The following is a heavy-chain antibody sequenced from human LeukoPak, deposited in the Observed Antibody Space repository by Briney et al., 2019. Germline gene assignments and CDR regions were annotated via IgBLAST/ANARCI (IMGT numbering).Heavy chain of an antibody. CDR2: ISGSSSTI. CDR3: ARIRYYYDSSGYCFFDY. Sequence: PGESLRLSCAASGLTFSSYTMNWVRQAPGKGLEWVSYISGSSSTIYYADSVKGRFTISRDNAKNSLYLQMDSLRDEDTAVYYCARIRYYYDSSGYCFFDYWGQGALVTVSS. J-gene: IGHJ4*02. CDR1: GLTFSSYT. V-gene: IGHV3-48*02. D-gene: IGHD3-22*01.